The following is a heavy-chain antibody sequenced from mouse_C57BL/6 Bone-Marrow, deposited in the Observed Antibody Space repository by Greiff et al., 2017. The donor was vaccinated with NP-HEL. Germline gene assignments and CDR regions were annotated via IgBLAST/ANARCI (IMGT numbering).Heavy chain of an antibody. Sequence: DVKLQESGPGLVKPSQSLSLTCSVTGYSITSGYYWNWIRQFPGNKLEWMGYISYDGSNNYNPSLKNRISITRDTSKNQFFLKLNSVTTEDTATYYCARDNYSNFHWYFDVWGTGTTVTVSS. CDR1: GYSITSGYY. V-gene: IGHV3-6*01. CDR3: ARDNYSNFHWYFDV. CDR2: ISYDGSN. D-gene: IGHD2-5*01. J-gene: IGHJ1*03.